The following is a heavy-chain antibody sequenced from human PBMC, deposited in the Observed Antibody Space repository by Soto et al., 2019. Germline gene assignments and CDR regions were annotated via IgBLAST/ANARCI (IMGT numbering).Heavy chain of an antibody. CDR2: ISNNGGST. CDR3: VKDRDRSSWYFSPFDL. D-gene: IGHD6-13*01. J-gene: IGHJ2*01. V-gene: IGHV3-64D*06. CDR1: GFTFSGYA. Sequence: QPGGSLRLSCSGSGFTFSGYAMHWVRQAPGKGLEYVSGISNNGGSTYYTDSVKGRFTISRDNSKNTLYLLMSSLRAEDTAVYYCVKDRDRSSWYFSPFDLWGRGTLVTVSS.